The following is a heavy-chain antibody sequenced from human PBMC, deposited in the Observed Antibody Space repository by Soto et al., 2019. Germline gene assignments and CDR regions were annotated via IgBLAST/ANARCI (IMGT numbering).Heavy chain of an antibody. CDR1: GGTFSSYT. J-gene: IGHJ6*03. D-gene: IGHD6-6*01. CDR3: ARVKSRSLHYYYYMDV. CDR2: IIPILGIA. V-gene: IGHV1-69*02. Sequence: ASVKVSCKASGGTFSSYTISWVRQAPGQGLEWMGRIIPILGIANYAQKFQGRVTITADKSTSTAYMELSSLRSEDTAVYYCARVKSRSLHYYYYMDVWGKGTTVTVSS.